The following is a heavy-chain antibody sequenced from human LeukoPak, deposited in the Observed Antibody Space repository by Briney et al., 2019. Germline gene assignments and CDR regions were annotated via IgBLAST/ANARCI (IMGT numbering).Heavy chain of an antibody. D-gene: IGHD3-22*01. CDR3: VRVLSGSWDWFDP. V-gene: IGHV3-48*04. CDR1: GFTFGSYS. CDR2: ISSSSSTI. J-gene: IGHJ5*02. Sequence: PGGSLRLSCAASGFTFGSYSMNWVRQAPGKGLEWVSYISSSSSTIYYADSVKGRFTISRDNAKNSLYLQMNSLRAEDTALYHCVRVLSGSWDWFDPWGQGTLVTVSS.